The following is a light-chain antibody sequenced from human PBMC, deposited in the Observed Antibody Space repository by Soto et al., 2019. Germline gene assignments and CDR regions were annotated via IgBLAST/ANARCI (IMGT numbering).Light chain of an antibody. J-gene: IGLJ1*01. CDR3: SSYTSSSTAL. V-gene: IGLV2-14*01. CDR2: DVS. Sequence: QSALTQPASVSGSPGQSITISCTGTSSAVGGYNYVSWYQQHPGKAPKLMIYDVSNRPSGVSNRFSGSKSGNTASLTISGLQAEDEADYYCSSYTSSSTALFGTGTKVTVL. CDR1: SSAVGGYNY.